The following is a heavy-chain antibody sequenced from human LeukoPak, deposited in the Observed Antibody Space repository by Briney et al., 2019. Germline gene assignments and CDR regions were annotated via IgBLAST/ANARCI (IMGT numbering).Heavy chain of an antibody. Sequence: GGSLRLSCAASGFTFSNYYMSWIRQAPGKGLEWVSYISGSGDTNYADSVMGRFTISRGNAKNSLYLQMNSLRAEDTAIYYCARDQGDNYDSSGYYPYWGQGTLVCVSS. D-gene: IGHD3-22*01. V-gene: IGHV3-11*06. CDR3: ARDQGDNYDSSGYYPY. CDR2: ISGSGDT. CDR1: GFTFSNYY. J-gene: IGHJ4*02.